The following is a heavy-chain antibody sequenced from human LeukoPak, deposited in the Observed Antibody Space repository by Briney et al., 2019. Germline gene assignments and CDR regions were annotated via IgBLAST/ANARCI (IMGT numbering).Heavy chain of an antibody. CDR2: ISSSGSTI. V-gene: IGHV3-48*03. D-gene: IGHD5-12*01. Sequence: GGSLRLSCGASGFTFSSYEMTWVRQAPGKGLECVSYISSSGSTIYYADSVKGRSTISRDNAKNSLYLQMNGLRAEDTAAYYCARGYTYFDYWGQGTLVTVSS. CDR1: GFTFSSYE. CDR3: ARGYTYFDY. J-gene: IGHJ4*02.